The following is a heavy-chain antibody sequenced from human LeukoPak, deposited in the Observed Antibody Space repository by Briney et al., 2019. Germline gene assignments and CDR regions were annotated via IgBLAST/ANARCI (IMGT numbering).Heavy chain of an antibody. V-gene: IGHV3-23*01. CDR1: GFTFSSYA. Sequence: PGGSLRLSCAASGFTFSSYAMSWVRQAPGKGLEWVSSVSASGRSTNYADSVKGRFTISRDNSKNTVYLLMNSLRAEDTAVNYCARGGESVGVNFDYWGQGTLVTVSS. CDR2: VSASGRST. D-gene: IGHD1-26*01. J-gene: IGHJ4*02. CDR3: ARGGESVGVNFDY.